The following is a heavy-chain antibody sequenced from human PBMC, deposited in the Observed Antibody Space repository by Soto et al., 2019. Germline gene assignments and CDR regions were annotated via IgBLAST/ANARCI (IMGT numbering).Heavy chain of an antibody. CDR2: IHYFGST. Sequence: SETLSLTCTVSGGSLNSSSRYWSWIRQPPGKGLEWIGYIHYFGSTKYNPSLESRVVISVDTSKNQFSLKVPSVTAADTAIYFCARGGSYVGFDSWGQGARVTVSS. J-gene: IGHJ4*02. V-gene: IGHV4-61*01. D-gene: IGHD1-26*01. CDR3: ARGGSYVGFDS. CDR1: GGSLNSSSRY.